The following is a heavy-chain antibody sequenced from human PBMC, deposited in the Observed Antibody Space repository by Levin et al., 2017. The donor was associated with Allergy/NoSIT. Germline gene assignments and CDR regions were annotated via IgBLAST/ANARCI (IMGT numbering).Heavy chain of an antibody. CDR1: GGSFSGYY. CDR2: INHSGST. Sequence: SETLSLTCAVYGGSFSGYYWSWIRQPPGKGLEWIGEINHSGSTNYNPSLKSRVTISVDTSKNQFSLKLSSVTAADTAVYYCARGASSGWYWAYFDYWGQGTLVTVSS. CDR3: ARGASSGWYWAYFDY. V-gene: IGHV4-34*01. J-gene: IGHJ4*02. D-gene: IGHD6-19*01.